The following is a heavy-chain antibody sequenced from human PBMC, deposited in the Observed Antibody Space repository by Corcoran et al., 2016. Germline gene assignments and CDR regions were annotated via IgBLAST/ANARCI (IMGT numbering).Heavy chain of an antibody. CDR3: ARGGDGYTPPYYYCMDV. J-gene: IGHJ6*02. Sequence: QAQLQQSGPGLVNPSQTLSLTCAISGDSVSSNSAAWNWIRQSPSRGLEWLGRTYYRSKWYNDYAVSVKSRITINPDTSKNQFSLQLNSVTPEDTALYYCARGGDGYTPPYYYCMDVWGQGTTVTVSS. V-gene: IGHV6-1*01. CDR1: GDSVSSNSAA. CDR2: TYYRSKWYN. D-gene: IGHD2-2*02.